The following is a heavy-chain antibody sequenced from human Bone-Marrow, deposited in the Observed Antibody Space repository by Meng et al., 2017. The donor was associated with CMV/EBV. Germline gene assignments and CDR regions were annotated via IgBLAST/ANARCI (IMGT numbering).Heavy chain of an antibody. J-gene: IGHJ5*02. CDR1: GFTFSSYA. V-gene: IGHV3-30*04. CDR3: ARDLEATLGWFDP. CDR2: ISYDGSNK. Sequence: GESLKISCAASGFTFSSYAMHWVRQAPGEGLEWVAVISYDGSNKYYADSVKGRFTISRDNSKNTLYLQMNSLRAEDTAVYYCARDLEATLGWFDPWGQGNLVTVSS. D-gene: IGHD1-26*01.